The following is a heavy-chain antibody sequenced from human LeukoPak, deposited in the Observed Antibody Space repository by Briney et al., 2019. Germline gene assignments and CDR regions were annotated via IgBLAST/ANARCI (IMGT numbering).Heavy chain of an antibody. V-gene: IGHV3-64D*09. D-gene: IGHD4-17*01. CDR3: AKELSYGFDY. CDR2: VISDGTYT. J-gene: IGHJ4*02. CDR1: GFTFTNFA. Sequence: GGSLRLSCSASGFTFTNFAIHWVRQAPGKGLKYVLAVISDGTYTDYADSVKGTFTISRDNYKNTLYLQMSSLRTEDTAVYYCAKELSYGFDYWVQGSLVSVSS.